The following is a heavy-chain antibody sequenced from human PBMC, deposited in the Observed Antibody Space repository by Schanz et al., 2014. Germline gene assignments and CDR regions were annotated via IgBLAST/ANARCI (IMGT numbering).Heavy chain of an antibody. CDR1: AFIFRSYS. J-gene: IGHJ6*02. Sequence: EVQLLESGGGLVQPGGSLRLSCAASAFIFRSYSMHWVRQAPGKGLEWVSHISGSSIHKNYADSVKGRFSISRDNGETSVYLQINSLRVEDTAVYYCARFLARYQYYGVDVWGQGTTVIVSS. CDR3: ARFLARYQYYGVDV. V-gene: IGHV3-48*04. D-gene: IGHD3-3*01. CDR2: ISGSSIHK.